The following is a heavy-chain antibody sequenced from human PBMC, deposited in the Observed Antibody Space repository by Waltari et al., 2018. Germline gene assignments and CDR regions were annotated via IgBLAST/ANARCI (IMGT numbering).Heavy chain of an antibody. Sequence: EVQLVESGGVVVQPGGSLRLSCAASGFTFDDYTMHWVRQAPGKGLEWVSLISWDGGSTYYADAVKGRFTISRDNSKNSLYLQMNSLRTEDTALYYCAKGYLRWSYYFDYWGQGTLVTVSS. CDR2: ISWDGGST. V-gene: IGHV3-43*01. J-gene: IGHJ4*02. CDR1: GFTFDDYT. D-gene: IGHD4-17*01. CDR3: AKGYLRWSYYFDY.